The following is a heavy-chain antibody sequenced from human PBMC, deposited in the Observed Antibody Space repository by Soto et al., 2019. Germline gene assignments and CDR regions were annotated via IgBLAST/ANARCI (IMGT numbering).Heavy chain of an antibody. D-gene: IGHD2-2*01. V-gene: IGHV1-18*01. CDR1: GYTFINYD. J-gene: IGHJ4*02. CDR2: INPYNGNT. CDR3: ARGRTSALGTFDY. Sequence: QVQLVQSGAEMKKPGASVKVSCKASGYTFINYDITWVRQAPGQGLEWMGWINPYNGNTKYPQEFEGRVTMTTDTSTSMAYMELRSLRSDDTAAYFCARGRTSALGTFDYWGQGSLVTVSS.